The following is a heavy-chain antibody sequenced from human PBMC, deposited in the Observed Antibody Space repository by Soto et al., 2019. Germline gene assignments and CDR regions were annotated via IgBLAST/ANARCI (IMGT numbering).Heavy chain of an antibody. CDR3: ATEMGATQGPFDN. Sequence: PGGSLRLSCAASGFSFSTSGMNWVRQAPGKGLEWVSAISSSSTYTYYAESLKGRFTISRDNSENTVYLQMNSLRVEDTAVYYCATEMGATQGPFDNWGQGTLVTVSS. V-gene: IGHV3-21*04. CDR1: GFSFSTSG. D-gene: IGHD1-26*01. CDR2: ISSSSTYT. J-gene: IGHJ4*02.